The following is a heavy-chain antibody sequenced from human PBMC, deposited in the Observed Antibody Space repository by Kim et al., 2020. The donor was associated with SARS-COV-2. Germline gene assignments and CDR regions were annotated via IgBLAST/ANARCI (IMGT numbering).Heavy chain of an antibody. D-gene: IGHD3-10*01. CDR2: DGGTT. Sequence: DGGTTDYAAPVKGRFTISSDDSKNTLYLQMNSLKTEDTAVYYCTLGVLDYWGQGTLVTVSS. J-gene: IGHJ4*02. V-gene: IGHV3-15*01. CDR3: TLGVLDY.